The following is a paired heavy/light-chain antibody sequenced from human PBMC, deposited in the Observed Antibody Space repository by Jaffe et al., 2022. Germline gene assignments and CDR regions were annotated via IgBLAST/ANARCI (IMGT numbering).Light chain of an antibody. Sequence: AIQLTQSPSSLSASVGDRVTITCRASQGINNALAWYQQKPGKPPKLLIYDASSLESGVPSRFSGSGSGTDFSLTISTLQPEDFATYYCQQFHGSLLFTFGPGTKVDF. CDR3: QQFHGSLLFT. CDR1: QGINNA. J-gene: IGKJ3*01. V-gene: IGKV1-13*02. CDR2: DAS.
Heavy chain of an antibody. D-gene: IGHD2-2*01. Sequence: QVQLQESGPGLVKPSETLSLTCAVSGYSISSGHYWGWIRQPLPQGKGLEWIGSMHHSGTTYYNPSLGSRVTISLDTSKNQFSVKVTSVTAADTAVYYCARHGPYALGLAEWFDDWGQGTMVTVSS. CDR1: GYSISSGHY. CDR2: MHHSGTT. J-gene: IGHJ3*01. V-gene: IGHV4-38-2*01. CDR3: ARHGPYALGLAEWFDD.